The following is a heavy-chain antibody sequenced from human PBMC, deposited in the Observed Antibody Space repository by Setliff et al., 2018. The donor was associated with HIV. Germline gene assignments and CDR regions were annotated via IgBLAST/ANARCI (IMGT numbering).Heavy chain of an antibody. V-gene: IGHV1-24*01. CDR1: GHTLTELS. J-gene: IGHJ3*02. CDR2: FDPEDAET. D-gene: IGHD3-9*01. Sequence: ASVKVSCKVSGHTLTELSMHWVRRAPGKGLEWMGGFDPEDAETIYAQNFQGRVTMTEDTSTDTAYMELSSLRSEDTAFYYCTTDGSYDILTGPTPGAFDTWGQGTMVTVSS. CDR3: TTDGSYDILTGPTPGAFDT.